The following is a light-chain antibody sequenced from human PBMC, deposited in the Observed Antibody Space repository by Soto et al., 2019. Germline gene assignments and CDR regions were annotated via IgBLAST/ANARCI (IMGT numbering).Light chain of an antibody. Sequence: EIVLTQSPATLSLSPGERATLSCRASQSVSSYLAWYQQKLGQAPRLLIYDASNRATGIPARFSGSGSGTDFTRTISSLEPEDFAVYYCQQRSNLPRTFGQGTKLEIK. V-gene: IGKV3-11*01. J-gene: IGKJ2*01. CDR2: DAS. CDR3: QQRSNLPRT. CDR1: QSVSSY.